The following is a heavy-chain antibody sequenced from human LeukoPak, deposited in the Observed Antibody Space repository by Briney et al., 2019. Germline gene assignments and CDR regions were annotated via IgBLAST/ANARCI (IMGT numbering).Heavy chain of an antibody. V-gene: IGHV3-53*01. D-gene: IGHD1-1*01. J-gene: IGHJ4*02. CDR2: IYSGGNT. CDR1: GFTVSSNY. CDR3: AKTGTPWYYFDY. Sequence: GGSLRLSCAASGFTVSSNYMSWVRQAPGKGLEWVSIIYSGGNTYYADSVKGRFTISRDNSKNTLYLQMNSLRAEDTAVYYCAKTGTPWYYFDYWGQGTLVTVSS.